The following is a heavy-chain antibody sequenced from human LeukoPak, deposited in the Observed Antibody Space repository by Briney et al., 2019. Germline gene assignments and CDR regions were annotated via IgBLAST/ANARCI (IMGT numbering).Heavy chain of an antibody. Sequence: PSETLSLTCTVSGGSISSSSYYWGWIRQPPGKGLEWIGSIYYSGSTYYNPSLKSRVTISVDTSKNQFSLKLSSVTAADTAVYYCARAYYTYYYDTSGYYLDYWGQGTLVTVSS. J-gene: IGHJ4*02. V-gene: IGHV4-39*01. CDR2: IYYSGST. D-gene: IGHD3-22*01. CDR1: GGSISSSSYY. CDR3: ARAYYTYYYDTSGYYLDY.